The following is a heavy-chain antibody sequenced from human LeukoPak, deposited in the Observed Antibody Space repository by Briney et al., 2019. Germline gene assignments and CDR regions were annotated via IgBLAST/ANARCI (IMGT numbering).Heavy chain of an antibody. CDR1: GGSFSGYY. CDR2: INHSGST. Sequence: SETLSLTCAVYGGSFSGYYWSWIRQPPGKGLEWIGEINHSGSTNYNPSLKSRVTISVDTSKNQFSLKLSSVTAADTAVYYCARSVLLCLTGFDYWGQGTLVTVSS. D-gene: IGHD3-10*01. CDR3: ARSVLLCLTGFDY. V-gene: IGHV4-34*01. J-gene: IGHJ4*02.